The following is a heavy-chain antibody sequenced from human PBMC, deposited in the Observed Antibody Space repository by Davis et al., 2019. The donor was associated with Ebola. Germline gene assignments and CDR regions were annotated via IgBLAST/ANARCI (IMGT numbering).Heavy chain of an antibody. V-gene: IGHV1-2*04. CDR1: GGTFSSYA. Sequence: AASVQVSCKASGGTFSSYAISWVRQAPGQGLEWMGWINPNRGGTNYAQKFQGWVTMTRDTSISTAYMELSGLRSDDTAVYYCAREGPIAAAGTPHFDYWGQGTLVTVSS. CDR2: INPNRGGT. CDR3: AREGPIAAAGTPHFDY. D-gene: IGHD6-13*01. J-gene: IGHJ4*02.